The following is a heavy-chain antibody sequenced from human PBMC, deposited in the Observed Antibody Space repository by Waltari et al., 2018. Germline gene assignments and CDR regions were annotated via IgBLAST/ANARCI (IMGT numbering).Heavy chain of an antibody. V-gene: IGHV4-34*01. CDR2: INRGGNA. D-gene: IGHD2-21*01. Sequence: QVQILQSGAGLLKPSETLSLTCAVYGASFNINYWSWIRQSPGKGLEWIAEINRGGNANYNPSLRSRVTISVDTSKNQVSLNLSSVTAADTAVYYCARLLIEPSGLGWYSFDHWGQGIPVIVSS. J-gene: IGHJ4*02. CDR3: ARLLIEPSGLGWYSFDH. CDR1: GASFNINY.